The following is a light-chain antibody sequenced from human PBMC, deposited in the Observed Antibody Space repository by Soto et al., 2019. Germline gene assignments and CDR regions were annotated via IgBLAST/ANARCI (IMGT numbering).Light chain of an antibody. CDR3: QQFGDLTFI. V-gene: IGKV1-33*01. Sequence: DIKMTQSPSSLSASVGDRVTITCQASQDINNYLNWYQQKPGQAPKLLIYDASGLEVGVPSRLSGSGSGTHFTLTISGLQPEDIATYYCQQFGDLTFIFGQGTRLEIK. CDR1: QDINNY. J-gene: IGKJ5*01. CDR2: DAS.